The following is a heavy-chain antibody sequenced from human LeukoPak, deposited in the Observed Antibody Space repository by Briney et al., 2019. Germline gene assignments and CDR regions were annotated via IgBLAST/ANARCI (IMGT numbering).Heavy chain of an antibody. Sequence: GGSLRLSCVAPGFTFRSHGMNWVRQAPGKWLGWVSGIIPIGHTTYYADSVRGRFTISRDNSKNTLYLQMNSLRAEDTAVYSCARLDYGSGSYVDYWGQGTLVTVSS. CDR3: ARLDYGSGSYVDY. V-gene: IGHV3-23*01. CDR1: GFTFRSHG. CDR2: IIPIGHTT. J-gene: IGHJ4*02. D-gene: IGHD3-10*01.